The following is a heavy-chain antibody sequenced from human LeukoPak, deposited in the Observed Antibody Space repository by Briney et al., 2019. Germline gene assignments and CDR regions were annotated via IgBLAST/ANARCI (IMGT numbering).Heavy chain of an antibody. CDR1: GGSISSYY. V-gene: IGHV4-39*01. CDR2: IYYSGST. J-gene: IGHJ4*02. Sequence: SETLSLTCTVSGGSISSYYWSWIRQPPGKGLEWIGSIYYSGSTYYNPSLKSRVTISVDTSKNQFSLKLSSVTAADTAVYYCARYKSSGWYPRDFDYWGQGTLVTVSS. CDR3: ARYKSSGWYPRDFDY. D-gene: IGHD6-19*01.